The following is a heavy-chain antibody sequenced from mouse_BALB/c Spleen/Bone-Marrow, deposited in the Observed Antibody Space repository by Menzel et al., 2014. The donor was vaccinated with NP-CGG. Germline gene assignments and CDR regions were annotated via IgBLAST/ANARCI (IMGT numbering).Heavy chain of an antibody. J-gene: IGHJ4*01. V-gene: IGHV5-6-5*01. CDR3: ACITTLYY. CDR2: ISSGGSN. D-gene: IGHD1-1*01. CDR1: GFTFSSYA. Sequence: EVKLVESGGGLVKPGGSLKLSCAASGFTFSSYAMSWVRQTPEKRLEWVASISSGGSNYYPDSVKGRFTISRDNARNILYLQMSILRSEGTAMYYCACITTLYYWAQGTSVPVSS.